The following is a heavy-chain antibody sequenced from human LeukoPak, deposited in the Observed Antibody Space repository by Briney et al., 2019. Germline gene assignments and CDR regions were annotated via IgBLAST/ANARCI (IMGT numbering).Heavy chain of an antibody. CDR1: GGSISSYY. CDR3: ARGGSRWYKWFDP. Sequence: SETLSLTCTVSGGSISSYYWSWIRQPPGKGLEWIGYIYYSGSTSYNSALKSRVTMSVDKSRNQFSLKLKSATAADTAVYFCARGGSRWYKWFDPWGQGTLVIVSS. D-gene: IGHD6-13*01. J-gene: IGHJ5*02. CDR2: IYYSGST. V-gene: IGHV4-59*01.